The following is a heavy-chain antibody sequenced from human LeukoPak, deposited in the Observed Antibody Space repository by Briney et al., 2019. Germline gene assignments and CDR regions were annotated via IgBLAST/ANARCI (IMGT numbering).Heavy chain of an antibody. CDR1: GGSFSGYY. V-gene: IGHV4-34*01. CDR3: ARGRGYCSGGSCYGHLDY. D-gene: IGHD2-15*01. J-gene: IGHJ4*02. Sequence: SETLSLTCAVYGGSFSGYYWSWIRQPPGKGLEWIGEINHSGSTNYNPSLKSRVTISVDTSKNQFSLKLSSVTAADTAVYYCARGRGYCSGGSCYGHLDYWGQGTLVTVSS. CDR2: INHSGST.